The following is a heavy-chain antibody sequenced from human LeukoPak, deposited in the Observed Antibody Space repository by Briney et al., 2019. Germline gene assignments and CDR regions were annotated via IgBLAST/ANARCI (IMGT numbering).Heavy chain of an antibody. D-gene: IGHD5-18*01. V-gene: IGHV3-66*01. CDR3: ARDPGYSYGRPYYYYGMDV. CDR2: IYSGGST. Sequence: PGGSLRLSCAASGFTVSSNYMSWVRQAPGKGLEWVSVIYSGGSTYNADSVKGRFTISRDNSKNTLYLQMNSLRAEDTAVYYCARDPGYSYGRPYYYYGMDVWGQGTTVTVSS. CDR1: GFTVSSNY. J-gene: IGHJ6*02.